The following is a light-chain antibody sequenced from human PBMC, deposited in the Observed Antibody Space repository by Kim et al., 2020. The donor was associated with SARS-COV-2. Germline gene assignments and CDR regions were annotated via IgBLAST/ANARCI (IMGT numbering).Light chain of an antibody. J-gene: IGKJ2*01. CDR1: QSVSSN. Sequence: EVVMTQSPATLSVSPGERATLSCRASQSVSSNLAWYQQKPGQAPRLLIYGASTRATGLPARFSGSGSGTDFTLTISSLQSEDFAVYYCQHYNDWPYTFGQGTKLEI. CDR2: GAS. CDR3: QHYNDWPYT. V-gene: IGKV3-15*01.